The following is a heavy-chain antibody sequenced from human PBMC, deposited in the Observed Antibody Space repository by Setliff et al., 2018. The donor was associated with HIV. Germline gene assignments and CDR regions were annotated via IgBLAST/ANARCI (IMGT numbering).Heavy chain of an antibody. CDR3: VRERVGELLNWFDP. CDR2: IYYSGST. V-gene: IGHV4-31*03. D-gene: IGHD3-10*01. Sequence: LSLTCTVSGGSISSGDYYWTWIRQHPGKGLEWIGYIYYSGSTYYNPSLKSRVTISVDTSKNQFSLKLSSVTAADTAVYYCVRERVGELLNWFDPWGQGTLVTVSS. J-gene: IGHJ5*02. CDR1: GGSISSGDYY.